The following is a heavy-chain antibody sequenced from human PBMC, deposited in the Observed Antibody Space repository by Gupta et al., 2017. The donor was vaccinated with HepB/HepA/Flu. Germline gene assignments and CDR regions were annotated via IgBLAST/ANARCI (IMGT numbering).Heavy chain of an antibody. CDR1: GDSIRGSY. D-gene: IGHD5-12*01. Sequence: QEQLQASGPGLVKPSETLSPICTVSGDSIRGSYWSWLRQSPGKGLEWIGFIWNSETTNYNPSLRGRITMSIDTPESQVSLNLSSVTAADTAVYYCARHWGGYSGYDSTFESWGQGTLVTVSS. J-gene: IGHJ4*02. CDR3: ARHWGGYSGYDSTFES. CDR2: IWNSETT. V-gene: IGHV4-59*08.